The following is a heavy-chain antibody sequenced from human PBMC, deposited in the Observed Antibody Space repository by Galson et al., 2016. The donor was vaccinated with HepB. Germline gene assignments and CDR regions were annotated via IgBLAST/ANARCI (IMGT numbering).Heavy chain of an antibody. CDR3: AKDVSYSDYGPYHYFYGLDV. Sequence: SLRLSCAASGLTFSSYAMNWVRQAPGEGLEWASSLRGSGGSTYYADSVKGRFTISRDNSENRLYLQMNSLRAEDTAIYYCAKDVSYSDYGPYHYFYGLDVWGKGTTVTVSS. D-gene: IGHD4-17*01. CDR2: LRGSGGST. CDR1: GLTFSSYA. V-gene: IGHV3-23*01. J-gene: IGHJ6*04.